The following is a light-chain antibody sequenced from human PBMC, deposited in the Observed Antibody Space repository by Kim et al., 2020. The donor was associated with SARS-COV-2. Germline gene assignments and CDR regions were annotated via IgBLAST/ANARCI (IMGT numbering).Light chain of an antibody. V-gene: IGLV3-19*01. Sequence: SSELTQDPAVSVALGQTVRITCQGDSLRSYYASWYQQKPGQAPVLVIYGKNNRPSGIPDRFSGSSSGNTASLTITGAKAEDEAAYNCNSRDSSGNHPVVFGGGTQLTVL. CDR3: NSRDSSGNHPVV. CDR1: SLRSYY. CDR2: GKN. J-gene: IGLJ2*01.